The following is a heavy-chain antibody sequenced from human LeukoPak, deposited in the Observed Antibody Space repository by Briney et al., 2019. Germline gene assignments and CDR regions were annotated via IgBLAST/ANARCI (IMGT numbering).Heavy chain of an antibody. J-gene: IGHJ4*02. V-gene: IGHV3-30*03. D-gene: IGHD6-13*01. CDR3: ARVGLTTAAGTYDY. CDR1: GFTFSSYG. Sequence: PGGSLRLSCAASGFTFSSYGMHWVRQAPGKGLEWVAVISYDGSNKYYADSVKGRFSISRDNSKNTLYLQMNSLRAEDTAVYYCARVGLTTAAGTYDYWGQGTLVTVSS. CDR2: ISYDGSNK.